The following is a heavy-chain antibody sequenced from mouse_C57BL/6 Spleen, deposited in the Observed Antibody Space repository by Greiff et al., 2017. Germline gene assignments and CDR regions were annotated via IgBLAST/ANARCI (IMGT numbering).Heavy chain of an antibody. CDR1: GYSITSGYD. V-gene: IGHV3-1*01. CDR3: ARDRITTGYFDV. D-gene: IGHD1-1*01. Sequence: EVMLVESGPGMVKPSQSLSLTCTVTGYSITSGYDWHWIRHFPGNKLEWMGYISYSGSTNYNPPLKSRISITHDTSKNHFFLKLNSVTTEDTATYYCARDRITTGYFDVWGTGTTVTVSS. J-gene: IGHJ1*03. CDR2: ISYSGST.